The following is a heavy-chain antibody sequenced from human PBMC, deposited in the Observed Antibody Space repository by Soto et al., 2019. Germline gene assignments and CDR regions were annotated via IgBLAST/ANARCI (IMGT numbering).Heavy chain of an antibody. D-gene: IGHD3-22*01. CDR3: ATDYYDSSGYYC. J-gene: IGHJ4*02. CDR2: IIPIFGTA. Sequence: QVQLVQSGAEVKKPGSSVKVSCKASGGTFSSYAISWVRQAPGQGLAWMGGIIPIFGTANYAQKFQGRVTITADESTSTADMELRSLRSEDTAVYYCATDYYDSSGYYCWGQGTRVTVSS. CDR1: GGTFSSYA. V-gene: IGHV1-69*12.